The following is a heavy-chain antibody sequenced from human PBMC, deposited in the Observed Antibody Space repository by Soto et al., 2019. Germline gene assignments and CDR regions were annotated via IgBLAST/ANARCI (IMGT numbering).Heavy chain of an antibody. CDR2: ISNDGNNN. J-gene: IGHJ4*02. D-gene: IGHD5-12*01. CDR3: SRFVGYGGSEYYFDT. Sequence: QVQPVESGGGVVQPGRSLRLSCVVSGFTFRSYAMHWVRQAPGKGLEWVAVISNDGNNNYHADSVKGRFTISRDNSKNTLYLHMDSLRAEDTALYYCSRFVGYGGSEYYFDTWCQGIQVIVST. CDR1: GFTFRSYA. V-gene: IGHV3-30-3*02.